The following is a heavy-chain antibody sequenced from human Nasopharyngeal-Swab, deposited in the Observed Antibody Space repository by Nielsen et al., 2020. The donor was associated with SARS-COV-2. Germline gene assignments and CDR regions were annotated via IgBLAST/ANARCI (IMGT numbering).Heavy chain of an antibody. D-gene: IGHD3-10*01. CDR2: IYWDDDK. J-gene: IGHJ4*02. V-gene: IGHV2-5*05. CDR1: GFSLTSGVG. Sequence: SGPTLVKPPQTLTLTCSFSGFSLTSGVGVAWIRQPPGKALEWLAFIYWDDDKRYGPSLKSRLTITKDTSKNQVLLTMTNLGPVDTATYYCAHRRSTFYDGSGSFDYWGQGTQVTVSS. CDR3: AHRRSTFYDGSGSFDY.